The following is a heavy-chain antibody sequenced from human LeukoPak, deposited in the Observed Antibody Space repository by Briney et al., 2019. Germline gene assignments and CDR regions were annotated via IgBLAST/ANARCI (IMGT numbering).Heavy chain of an antibody. D-gene: IGHD5-24*01. CDR1: GFTFSDSA. Sequence: GGSLRLSCAASGFTFSDSAMHWVRQASGKGLEWVGRIRSKTNNYATTYVASVKGRFTISRDDSKNTSYLQMNSLRTEDTAVYYCSRQFAGDGYKSLFDHWGQGTLVTVSS. CDR3: SRQFAGDGYKSLFDH. V-gene: IGHV3-73*01. J-gene: IGHJ4*02. CDR2: IRSKTNNYAT.